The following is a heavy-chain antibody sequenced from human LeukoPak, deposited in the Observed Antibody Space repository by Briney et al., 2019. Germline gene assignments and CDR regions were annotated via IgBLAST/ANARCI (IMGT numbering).Heavy chain of an antibody. CDR2: INAGNGNT. CDR1: GYTFTSYA. V-gene: IGHV1-3*01. Sequence: ASVKVSCKASGYTFTSYAMHWVRQAPGQRLEWMGWINAGNGNTKYSQKFQGRVTITRDTSASTAYMELSSLRSEDTAVYYCARSPPSSSSQNWFDPWGQGTLVTVSS. CDR3: ARSPPSSSSQNWFDP. D-gene: IGHD6-13*01. J-gene: IGHJ5*02.